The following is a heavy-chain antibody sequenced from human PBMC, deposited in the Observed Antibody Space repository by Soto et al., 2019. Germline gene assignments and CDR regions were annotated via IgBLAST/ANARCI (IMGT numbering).Heavy chain of an antibody. Sequence: QVQLVESGGGLVKPGGSLRLSCAASGFTFNDYYMSWIRQAPGKGLEWVSYISSVSTYTNYADSVKGRFTISRDNXKXAXXLQMNSLIAEDTAVYYCARGWGSGYGNRHLDAFHRWGQGTMVTVSS. D-gene: IGHD5-12*01. CDR2: ISSVSTYT. CDR3: ARGWGSGYGNRHLDAFHR. V-gene: IGHV3-11*05. J-gene: IGHJ3*02. CDR1: GFTFNDYY.